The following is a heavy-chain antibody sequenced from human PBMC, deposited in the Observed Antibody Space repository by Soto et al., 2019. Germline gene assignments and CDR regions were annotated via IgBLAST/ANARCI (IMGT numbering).Heavy chain of an antibody. CDR3: AKSTIFAVVFGWFDP. D-gene: IGHD3-3*01. Sequence: EVQLLESGGGLVRPGGSLRLSCGASGFTFRNYAMTWVRQAPGKGLEWVSGISGSGAYTNYADSVKGRFTISRANSKDTLFLQMNSLSADDTAVYYCAKSTIFAVVFGWFDPWGQGTLVTVSS. V-gene: IGHV3-23*01. J-gene: IGHJ5*02. CDR2: ISGSGAYT. CDR1: GFTFRNYA.